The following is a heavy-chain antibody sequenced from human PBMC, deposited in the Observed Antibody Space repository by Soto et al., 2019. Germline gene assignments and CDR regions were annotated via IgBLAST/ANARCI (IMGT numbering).Heavy chain of an antibody. CDR1: GDSVSSNSAA. Sequence: QVQLQQSGPGLVKPSQTLSLTCGISGDSVSSNSAAWTWIRQSPSRGLEWLGRTYYRSTWSNDYPISVKSRITINPDTSNNQFSLHLNSVTPEDTAVYYCAIQIAATGTAGTFDYWGQGTLVTVSS. D-gene: IGHD6-13*01. V-gene: IGHV6-1*01. CDR2: TYYRSTWSN. J-gene: IGHJ4*02. CDR3: AIQIAATGTAGTFDY.